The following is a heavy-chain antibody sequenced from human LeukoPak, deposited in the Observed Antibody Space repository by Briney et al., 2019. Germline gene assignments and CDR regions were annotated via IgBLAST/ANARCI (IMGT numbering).Heavy chain of an antibody. CDR3: ARGFDSKSTYFDY. Sequence: SETLSLTCTVSGGSINNYYWSWIRQPPGKGLEWIGYFHYSGSTNYNPSLKSRVTMSLDTSKNQFSLRVTSVTAADTAVYYCARGFDSKSTYFDYWGQGTLVTVSS. CDR2: FHYSGST. V-gene: IGHV4-59*01. CDR1: GGSINNYY. D-gene: IGHD5-12*01. J-gene: IGHJ4*02.